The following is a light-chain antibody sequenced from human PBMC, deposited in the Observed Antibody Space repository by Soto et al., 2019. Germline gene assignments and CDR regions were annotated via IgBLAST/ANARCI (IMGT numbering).Light chain of an antibody. CDR1: QTISSY. CDR2: AAS. J-gene: IGKJ1*01. Sequence: DIQMTQSPSSLSSSVGDRVTITCRASQTISSYLNWYQQKPGKAPNLLIYAASTLQSGVPSRFSGSGSGTDFTLTISSLPPEVFATYYCQQSYNPPWTFGQGTRVEIK. V-gene: IGKV1-39*01. CDR3: QQSYNPPWT.